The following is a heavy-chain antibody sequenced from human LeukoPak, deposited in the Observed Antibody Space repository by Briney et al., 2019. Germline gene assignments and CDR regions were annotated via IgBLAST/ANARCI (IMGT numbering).Heavy chain of an antibody. D-gene: IGHD3-22*01. Sequence: VASVKVSCKASGYAFTSYAMHWVRQAPGQRLEWMGWINAGNGNTKYSQEFQGRVTTTRDTSASTAYMELSSLRSEDMAVYYCARATYYYDSSGYYLRYFDYWGQGTLVTVSS. CDR3: ARATYYYDSSGYYLRYFDY. CDR1: GYAFTSYA. CDR2: INAGNGNT. V-gene: IGHV1-3*03. J-gene: IGHJ4*02.